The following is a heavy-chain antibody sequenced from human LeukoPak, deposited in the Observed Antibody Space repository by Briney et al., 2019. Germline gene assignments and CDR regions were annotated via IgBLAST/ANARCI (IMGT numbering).Heavy chain of an antibody. CDR2: ITSSGDSM. J-gene: IGHJ3*02. CDR3: ARGYSVATAPTI. D-gene: IGHD5/OR15-5a*01. V-gene: IGHV3-48*02. CDR1: GFTFSTYS. Sequence: GGSLRLSCAASGFTFSTYSMNWVRQAPGKGLEWVSYITSSGDSMYYADSVKGRFTISSDNAKNSLYLQMNSLRDEDTAVYYCARGYSVATAPTIWGQGTMVTVSS.